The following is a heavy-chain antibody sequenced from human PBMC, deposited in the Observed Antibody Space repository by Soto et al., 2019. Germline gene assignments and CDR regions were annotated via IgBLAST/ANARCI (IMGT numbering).Heavy chain of an antibody. CDR1: CYTFTSYG. CDR2: ISAYNGNT. V-gene: IGHV1-18*04. CDR3: ASGGFYYDSSGYYPF. Sequence: ASVKVSCKASCYTFTSYGMSWVRQAPEQGLEWMGWISAYNGNTNYAQKLQGRVTMTTDTSTSTAYMELRRLRSDETAVYYCASGGFYYDSSGYYPFWGQGTLVTVSS. D-gene: IGHD3-22*01. J-gene: IGHJ4*02.